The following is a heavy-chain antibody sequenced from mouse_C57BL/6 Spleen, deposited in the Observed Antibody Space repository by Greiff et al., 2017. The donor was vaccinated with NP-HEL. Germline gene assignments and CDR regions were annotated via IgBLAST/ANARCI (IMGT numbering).Heavy chain of an antibody. CDR2: IDPEDGET. J-gene: IGHJ2*01. V-gene: IGHV14-2*01. Sequence: VHVKQSGAELVKPGASVKLSCTASGFNIKDYYMHWVKQRTEQGLEWIGRIDPEDGETKYAPKFQGKATITADTSSNTAYLQLSSLTSEDTAVYYCARSFTTVVAFDYWGQGTTLTVSS. CDR1: GFNIKDYY. CDR3: ARSFTTVVAFDY. D-gene: IGHD1-1*01.